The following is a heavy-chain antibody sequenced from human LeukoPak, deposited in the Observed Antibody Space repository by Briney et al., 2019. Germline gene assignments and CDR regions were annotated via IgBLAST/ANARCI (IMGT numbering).Heavy chain of an antibody. CDR1: GFTFRIYG. V-gene: IGHV3-23*01. CDR3: AKDDGWLHYYH. D-gene: IGHD3-10*01. CDR2: ISPGGEIP. J-gene: IGHJ4*02. Sequence: GGSLRLSCAASGFTFRIYGMNWVRQAPGKGLEWVSGISPGGEIPYYADSVKGRFTISRDNSKDTVSLQMHSLRAEDTATYYCAKDDGWLHYYHWGQGTLVTVSS.